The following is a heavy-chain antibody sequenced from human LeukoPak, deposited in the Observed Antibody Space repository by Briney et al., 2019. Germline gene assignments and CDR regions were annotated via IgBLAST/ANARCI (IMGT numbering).Heavy chain of an antibody. J-gene: IGHJ6*02. D-gene: IGHD6-13*01. V-gene: IGHV3-11*05. CDR2: ISSSSSYT. CDR1: GFTLSDYY. Sequence: GGSLTLSCAASGFTLSDYYVSWMRQAPGKGRVWFANISSSSSYTNHADSAKGRFTISRDNAKNSLYLQMNSLRAEDTAVYYCARDVPPDYSSSRQHYYYYGMDVWGQGTTVTVSS. CDR3: ARDVPPDYSSSRQHYYYYGMDV.